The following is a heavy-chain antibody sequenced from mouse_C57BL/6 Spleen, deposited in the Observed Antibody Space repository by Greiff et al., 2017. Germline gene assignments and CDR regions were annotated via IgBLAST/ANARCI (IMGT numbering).Heavy chain of an antibody. V-gene: IGHV1-82*01. CDR1: GYAFSSSW. CDR2: IYPGGGDT. J-gene: IGHJ1*03. Sequence: VQLHQSGPELVKPGASVKISCKASGYAFSSSWMNWVKQRPGKGLEWIGRIYPGGGDTNYNGKLKGKATLTADKSSSKAYMQLSSLTSADSAVYFCARSSYYDYDAWYFDVWGTGTTGTVSS. D-gene: IGHD2-4*01. CDR3: ARSSYYDYDAWYFDV.